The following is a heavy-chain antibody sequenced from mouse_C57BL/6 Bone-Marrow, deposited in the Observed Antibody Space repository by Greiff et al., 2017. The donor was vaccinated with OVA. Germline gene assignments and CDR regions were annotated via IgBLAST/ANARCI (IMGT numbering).Heavy chain of an antibody. V-gene: IGHV1-22*01. CDR2: INPNNGGT. J-gene: IGHJ2*01. CDR3: PRATGTKPYRDS. CDR1: VCTFADCN. Sequence: EVKLVESVPELVKSVASVLMSGKAPVCTFADCNIHVLNLSHGKRLEWIGYINPNNGGTRYHQKFNGQATCTVNTSSSTAYMELRSLTSEDSAVYCYPRATGTKPYRDSSGQDTTLTVCS. D-gene: IGHD3-1*01.